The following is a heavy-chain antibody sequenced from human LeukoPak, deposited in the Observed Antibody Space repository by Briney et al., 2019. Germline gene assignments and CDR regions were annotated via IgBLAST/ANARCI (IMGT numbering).Heavy chain of an antibody. V-gene: IGHV1-69*05. D-gene: IGHD5-24*01. CDR1: GGTFSSYT. J-gene: IGHJ4*02. Sequence: SVKVSCKASGGTFSSYTISWVRQAPGQGLEWMGGTIPIFGTANYGQRFQGRVTITTDESTSTAYMEMSSLRSEDTAVYYCASGRDGYNPLGFDYWGQGTLVTVSS. CDR2: TIPIFGTA. CDR3: ASGRDGYNPLGFDY.